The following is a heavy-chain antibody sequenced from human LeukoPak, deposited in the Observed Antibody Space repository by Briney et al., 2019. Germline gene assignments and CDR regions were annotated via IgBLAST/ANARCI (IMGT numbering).Heavy chain of an antibody. J-gene: IGHJ4*02. Sequence: GGSLRLSCAASGFTFSSHSMNWVRQAPGKGLEWVSYISSSSSTIYYADSVKGRFTISRDNAKNSLYLQMNSLRAEDTAVYYCARWRSRYYYDSSGPLLDYWGQGTLVTVSS. CDR3: ARWRSRYYYDSSGPLLDY. V-gene: IGHV3-48*01. D-gene: IGHD3-22*01. CDR2: ISSSSSTI. CDR1: GFTFSSHS.